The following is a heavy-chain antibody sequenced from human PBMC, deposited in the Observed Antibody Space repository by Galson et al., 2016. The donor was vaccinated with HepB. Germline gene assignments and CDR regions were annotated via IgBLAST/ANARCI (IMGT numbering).Heavy chain of an antibody. J-gene: IGHJ4*02. D-gene: IGHD3-3*02. Sequence: CAISGDSVSSNSATWNWIRQSPSRGLEWLGRTYYRSNWHYDYAVSVKGRITINPDTSKNQFSLQLNSVTPEETALYYCARGGYASIPVRGLGTLVTVSS. CDR2: TYYRSNWHY. CDR1: GDSVSSNSAT. V-gene: IGHV6-1*01. CDR3: ARGGYASIPV.